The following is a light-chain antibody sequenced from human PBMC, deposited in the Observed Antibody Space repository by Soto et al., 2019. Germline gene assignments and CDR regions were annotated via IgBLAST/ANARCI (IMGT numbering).Light chain of an antibody. CDR3: QQYNSYPIT. J-gene: IGKJ5*01. CDR2: DAS. Sequence: DIQMTQSPSSLSASVGDRFTITCLASQSISSYLNWYQQKPGKAPKLLIYDASSLESGVPSRFSGSGSGTEFTLTISSLQPDDFATYYCQQYNSYPITFGQGIRLEIK. CDR1: QSISSY. V-gene: IGKV1-5*01.